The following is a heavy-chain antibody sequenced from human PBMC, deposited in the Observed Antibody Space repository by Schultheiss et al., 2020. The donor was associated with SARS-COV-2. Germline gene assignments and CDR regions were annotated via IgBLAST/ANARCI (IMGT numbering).Heavy chain of an antibody. J-gene: IGHJ5*02. CDR3: ARDFGDYSWFDP. V-gene: IGHV4-31*01. D-gene: IGHD4-17*01. Sequence: SETLSLSCTVSGGSISSGGYYWSWIRQHPGKGLEWIGYIYYSGSTNYNPSLKSLVTISVDTSKNQFSLKLSSVTAADTAVYYCARDFGDYSWFDPWGQGTLVTVSS. CDR1: GGSISSGGYY. CDR2: IYYSGST.